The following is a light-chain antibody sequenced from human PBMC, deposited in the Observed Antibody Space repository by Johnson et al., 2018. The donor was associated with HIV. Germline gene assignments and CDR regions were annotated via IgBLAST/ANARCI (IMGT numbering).Light chain of an antibody. CDR1: SSNIGNNY. V-gene: IGLV1-51*02. CDR2: ENN. J-gene: IGLJ1*01. CDR3: GTWDRSLSAQV. Sequence: QSMLTQPPSVSAAPGQKVTISCSGSSSNIGNNYVSWYQQLPGTAPKLLIYENNKRPSGIPDRFSGPRSGTSATLDITGLQTGDEAEYYCGTWDRSLSAQVFGAGTKNTVL.